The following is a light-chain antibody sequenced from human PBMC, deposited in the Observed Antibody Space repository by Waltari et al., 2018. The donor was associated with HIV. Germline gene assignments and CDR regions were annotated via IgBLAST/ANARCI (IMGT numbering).Light chain of an antibody. J-gene: IGLJ2*01. CDR1: TGTVTSVHH. V-gene: IGLV7-46*01. Sequence: QTVVTQEPSLTVSPGGTVTLTCGSTTGTVTSVHHPYWFQQKPGQAPRTLVYDATDKHSWTPGRFSPAVRGGKAALTLTAAQPEDEADYYCLLSYGSVRLFGGGTRLTV. CDR2: DAT. CDR3: LLSYGSVRL.